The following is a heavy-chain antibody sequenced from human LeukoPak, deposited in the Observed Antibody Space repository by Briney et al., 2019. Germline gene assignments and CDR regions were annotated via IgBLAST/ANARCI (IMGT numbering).Heavy chain of an antibody. J-gene: IGHJ4*02. CDR1: GLTFSSYA. CDR2: ISYDGSNK. D-gene: IGHD6-13*01. Sequence: GGSLRLSCAASGLTFSSYAMHWVRQAPGKGLEWVAVISYDGSNKYYADSVKGRFTISRDNSKNTLYLQMNSLRAEDTAVYYCARDVRLQLVYYFDYWGQGTLVTVSS. V-gene: IGHV3-30*04. CDR3: ARDVRLQLVYYFDY.